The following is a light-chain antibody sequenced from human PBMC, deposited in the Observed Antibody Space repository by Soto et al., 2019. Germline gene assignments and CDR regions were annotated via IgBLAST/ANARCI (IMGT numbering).Light chain of an antibody. J-gene: IGKJ1*01. CDR1: QRISSW. CDR2: DAS. Sequence: DIQMTQSPSTLSASVGDRVTITCRASQRISSWLAWYQQKPGKAPKVLIYDASRVESGVPARFRGSGYGTEFSLTISSLQTDDFATDYCQQYKHYWTFGQGTRVEIK. CDR3: QQYKHYWT. V-gene: IGKV1-5*01.